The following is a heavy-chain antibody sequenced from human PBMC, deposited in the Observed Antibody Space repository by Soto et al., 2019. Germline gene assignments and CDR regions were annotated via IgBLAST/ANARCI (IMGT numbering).Heavy chain of an antibody. V-gene: IGHV4-59*01. J-gene: IGHJ6*03. CDR2: IYYSGST. D-gene: IGHD5-18*01. CDR1: GGSISSYY. Sequence: PSETLSLTCTVSGGSISSYYWSWIRQPTGKGLEWIGYIYYSGSTNYNPSLKSRVTISVDTSKNQFSLKLSSVTAADTAVYYCARVAVDTAMVTYYYYMDVWGKGTTVTVSS. CDR3: ARVAVDTAMVTYYYYMDV.